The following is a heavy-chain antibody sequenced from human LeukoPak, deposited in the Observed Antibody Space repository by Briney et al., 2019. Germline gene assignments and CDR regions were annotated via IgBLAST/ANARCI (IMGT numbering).Heavy chain of an antibody. CDR3: ARGQTSDFWSGPDPSYYYYMDV. D-gene: IGHD3-3*01. V-gene: IGHV3-11*04. Sequence: GGSPRLSCAASGFTFSDYYMSWIRQAPGKGLEWVSYISSSGSTIYYADSVKGRFTISRDNAKNSLYLQMNSLRAEDTAVYYCARGQTSDFWSGPDPSYYYYMDVWGKGTTVTVSS. CDR1: GFTFSDYY. CDR2: ISSSGSTI. J-gene: IGHJ6*03.